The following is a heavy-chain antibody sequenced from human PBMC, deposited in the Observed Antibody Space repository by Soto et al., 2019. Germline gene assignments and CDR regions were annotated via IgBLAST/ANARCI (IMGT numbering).Heavy chain of an antibody. V-gene: IGHV3-23*01. CDR1: GFTFSSSA. J-gene: IGHJ5*02. CDR2: IRVGGGDT. Sequence: EVRLLESGGGLAQPGGSLRLSCAASGFTFSSSAMNWVRQAPGKGLEWVSSIRVGGGDTFYADSVRGRFTVSGDISRNTLYLQMNSLRAEDTAIYYCAKCSVGTVRSSGWCNWFDPWGQGTLVTVSS. D-gene: IGHD6-19*01. CDR3: AKCSVGTVRSSGWCNWFDP.